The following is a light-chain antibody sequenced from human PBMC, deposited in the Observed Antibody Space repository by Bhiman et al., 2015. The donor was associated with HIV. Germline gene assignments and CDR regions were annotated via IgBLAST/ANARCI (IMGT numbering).Light chain of an antibody. V-gene: IGLV3-9*01. CDR3: QAWDTGTAV. Sequence: SYELTQPPSVSVAPGKTARLTCGGNSIGSRSVHWYQQKPGQSPVLVIHQDNKRPSGIPERFSGSNSGNTATLTISGTQPLDEADYYCQAWDTGTAVFGTGTKVTVL. J-gene: IGLJ1*01. CDR1: SIGSRS. CDR2: QDN.